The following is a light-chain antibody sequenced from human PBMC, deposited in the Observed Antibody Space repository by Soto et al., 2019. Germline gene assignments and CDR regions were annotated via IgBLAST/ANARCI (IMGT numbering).Light chain of an antibody. J-gene: IGKJ1*01. CDR2: GAS. Sequence: EIVLTQSPGTLSLSPGERATLSCRASQSVSSSYLAWYQQKGGQATRLLIYGASSRATGIPDRFSGSGSGTDFTLTISRLEPEDFAVYYCQQYVRSPWTFGQGTKVEIK. CDR3: QQYVRSPWT. CDR1: QSVSSSY. V-gene: IGKV3-20*01.